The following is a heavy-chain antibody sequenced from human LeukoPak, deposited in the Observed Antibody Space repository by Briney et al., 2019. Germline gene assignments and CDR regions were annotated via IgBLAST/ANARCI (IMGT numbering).Heavy chain of an antibody. D-gene: IGHD6-13*01. CDR3: ARRAAAGTALDY. V-gene: IGHV1-8*03. J-gene: IGHJ4*02. CDR2: MNPNSGNT. Sequence: ASMKVSFTASGYTFTRYDINWVRQATGQGLEWMGWMNPNSGNTGYAQKFQGRVTITRNTSINTAYMELSSLRSEDTAVYYCARRAAAGTALDYWGQGTLVTVSS. CDR1: GYTFTRYD.